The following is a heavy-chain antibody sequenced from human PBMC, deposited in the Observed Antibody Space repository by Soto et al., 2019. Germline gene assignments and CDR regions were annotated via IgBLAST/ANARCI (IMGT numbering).Heavy chain of an antibody. CDR2: IKQDGSET. CDR1: GFTFSNFW. V-gene: IGHV3-7*01. J-gene: IGHJ6*02. Sequence: EVQLVESGGGLVQPGGSLRLSCAASGFTFSNFWMSWVRQAPGKGLEWVANIKQDGSETYYVDSVKGRFTISTDNAKNSLYLQMNSLRAEDTAVYYCARDGEYCSGGSCPGYYGMDVWGQGTTVTVSS. CDR3: ARDGEYCSGGSCPGYYGMDV. D-gene: IGHD2-15*01.